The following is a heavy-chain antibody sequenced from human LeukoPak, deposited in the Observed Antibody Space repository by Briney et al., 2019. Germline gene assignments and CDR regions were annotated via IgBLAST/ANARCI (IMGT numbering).Heavy chain of an antibody. Sequence: PGGSLRHSCAASGFTFSNYWMHWVRQAPGKGLVWVSRINSDGSGTTYADSVRGRFTISRDNAKNTLYLQVNSLRAEDTAVYYCARTEGTVAYDSWGQGTLVTVSS. D-gene: IGHD4-23*01. V-gene: IGHV3-74*01. CDR1: GFTFSNYW. CDR3: ARTEGTVAYDS. CDR2: INSDGSGT. J-gene: IGHJ5*01.